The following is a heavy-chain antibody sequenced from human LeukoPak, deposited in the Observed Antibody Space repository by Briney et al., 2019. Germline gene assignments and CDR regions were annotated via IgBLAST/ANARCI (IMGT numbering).Heavy chain of an antibody. Sequence: PGRSLRLSCAASGFTFSSYAMSWVRQAPWKGLEFVSAIRGSGGSTYYGASVKGRFTISRDNSKNTLSLQMNSLRAEDTAVYYCAKVAHYDILTGYFYFDYWGQGTLVTVSS. V-gene: IGHV3-23*01. CDR1: GFTFSSYA. CDR2: IRGSGGST. J-gene: IGHJ4*02. D-gene: IGHD3-9*01. CDR3: AKVAHYDILTGYFYFDY.